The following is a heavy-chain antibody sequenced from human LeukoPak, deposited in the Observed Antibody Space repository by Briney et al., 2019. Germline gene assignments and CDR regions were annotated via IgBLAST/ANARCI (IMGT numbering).Heavy chain of an antibody. Sequence: SEALPLTCAVYGGSFSGYYWSWIRQPPGKGLEWIGEINHSGSTNYNPSLKSRVTISVDTSKNQFSLKLSSVTAADTAVYYCARGWGYCSSTSCYRAHFDYWGQGTLVTVSS. J-gene: IGHJ4*02. D-gene: IGHD2-2*02. CDR2: INHSGST. CDR3: ARGWGYCSSTSCYRAHFDY. CDR1: GGSFSGYY. V-gene: IGHV4-34*01.